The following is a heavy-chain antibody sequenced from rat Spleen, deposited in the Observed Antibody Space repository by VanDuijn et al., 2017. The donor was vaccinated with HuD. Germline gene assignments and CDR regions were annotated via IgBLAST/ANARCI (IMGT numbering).Heavy chain of an antibody. CDR1: GFTFSNYY. V-gene: IGHV5-25*01. CDR2: ISTGGGNT. Sequence: EVQLVESGGGLVQPGRSMKLSCAALGFTFSNYYMAWVRQAPTKGLEWVASISTGGGNTYYRDSVRARFTISRDNAKSTLYLQMDSLQSEDTATYYCARHGRGERTYYYVLDAWGQGVSVTVSS. CDR3: ARHGRGERTYYYVLDA. D-gene: IGHD4-3*01. J-gene: IGHJ4*01.